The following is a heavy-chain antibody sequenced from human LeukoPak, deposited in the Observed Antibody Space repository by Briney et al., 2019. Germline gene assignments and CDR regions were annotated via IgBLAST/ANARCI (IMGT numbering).Heavy chain of an antibody. CDR2: IIPILGIA. Sequence: SVKVSCKASGGTFSSYAISWVRQAPGQGLEWMGRIIPILGIANYAQKFQGRVTITADKSTSTAYMELSGLRSEDTAVYYCARVSTVTPAWGQGTLVTVSS. D-gene: IGHD4-17*01. CDR3: ARVSTVTPA. CDR1: GGTFSSYA. V-gene: IGHV1-69*04. J-gene: IGHJ5*02.